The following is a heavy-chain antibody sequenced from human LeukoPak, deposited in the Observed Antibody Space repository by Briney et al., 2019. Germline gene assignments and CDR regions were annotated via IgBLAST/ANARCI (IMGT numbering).Heavy chain of an antibody. CDR2: IIPIFGTA. CDR3: ARGHTQIGGKRTVFGY. CDR1: GGTFSSYA. D-gene: IGHD2-15*01. Sequence: ASVKVSCKASGGTFSSYAISWVRQAPGQGLEWMGGIIPIFGTANYAQKFQGRVTITADESTSTAYMELSSLRSEDTAVYYCARGHTQIGGKRTVFGYWGQGTLVTVSS. J-gene: IGHJ4*02. V-gene: IGHV1-69*13.